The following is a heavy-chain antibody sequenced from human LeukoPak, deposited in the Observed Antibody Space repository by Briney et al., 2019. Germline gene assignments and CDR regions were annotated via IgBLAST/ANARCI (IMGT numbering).Heavy chain of an antibody. CDR1: GFTFSSYS. V-gene: IGHV3-21*01. CDR3: ARGGYSSSWYYFDY. Sequence: PGGSLRLSCAASGFTFSSYSMNWIRQAPGKGLEWVSSISSSSSYIYYADSVKGRFTISRDNSKNTLYLQMNSLRAEDTAVYYCARGGYSSSWYYFDYWGQGTLVTVSS. J-gene: IGHJ4*02. CDR2: ISSSSSYI. D-gene: IGHD6-13*01.